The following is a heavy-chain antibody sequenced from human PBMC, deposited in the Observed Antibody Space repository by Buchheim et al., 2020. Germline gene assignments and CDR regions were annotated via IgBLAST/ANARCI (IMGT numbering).Heavy chain of an antibody. Sequence: EVQLLESGGGLVQPGGSLRLSCAASGFTFSNYAMRWVRQAPGKGLEWVSEISGSGGSTYYADYVKGRFTISRDNSKNTLHLQMSSLRAEDTAIYYCAARSDYWGQGTL. V-gene: IGHV3-23*01. J-gene: IGHJ4*02. CDR1: GFTFSNYA. CDR2: ISGSGGST. CDR3: AARSDY.